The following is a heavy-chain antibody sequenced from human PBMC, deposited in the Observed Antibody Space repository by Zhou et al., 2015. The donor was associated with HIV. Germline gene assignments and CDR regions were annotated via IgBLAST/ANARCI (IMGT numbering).Heavy chain of an antibody. D-gene: IGHD3-22*01. CDR2: ISSSSTYI. CDR3: VRVPLRVTMIAVVKHGMDV. J-gene: IGHJ6*02. Sequence: EVQLVESGGGLVKPGESLRLSCAASGFRFIDAWMNWVRQAPGKGLEWVSSISSSSTYIYYAGSVKGRFTISRDNAKNSLYLQMNSLRPEDTAVYYCVRVPLRVTMIAVVKHGMDVWGQGTTVTVSS. V-gene: IGHV3-21*01. CDR1: GFRFIDAW.